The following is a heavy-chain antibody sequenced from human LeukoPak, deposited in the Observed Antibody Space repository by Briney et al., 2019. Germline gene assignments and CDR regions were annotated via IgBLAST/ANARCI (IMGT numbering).Heavy chain of an antibody. V-gene: IGHV4-4*09. CDR1: GDSISNYY. CDR2: IYASGST. Sequence: SETLSLACTVSGDSISNYYWSWIRQPPGEGLEWIGYIYASGSTTYNPSLNSRVTISVDTSKNQFSLKLHSVTAADTAVYYCASLGYTYGSPTPYYFDYWGQGTLVTVSS. J-gene: IGHJ4*02. CDR3: ASLGYTYGSPTPYYFDY. D-gene: IGHD5-18*01.